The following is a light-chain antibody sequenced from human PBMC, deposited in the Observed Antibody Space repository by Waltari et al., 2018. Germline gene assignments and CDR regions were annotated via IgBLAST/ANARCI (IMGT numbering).Light chain of an antibody. J-gene: IGLJ2*01. CDR3: SSYTSSSTLAVV. Sequence: QSALTQPASVSGSPGQSITISCTGTSSAVGGYNYVSWYQQHPGKAPKLMIYDVSNRPAGVSNRFSGSKSGNTASLTISGVQAEDEADYYCSSYTSSSTLAVVVGGGTKLTVL. V-gene: IGLV2-14*03. CDR1: SSAVGGYNY. CDR2: DVS.